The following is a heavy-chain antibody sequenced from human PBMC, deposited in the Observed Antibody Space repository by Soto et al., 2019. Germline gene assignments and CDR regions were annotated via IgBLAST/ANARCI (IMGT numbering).Heavy chain of an antibody. D-gene: IGHD4-17*01. CDR3: GGGYGDDASGFDY. V-gene: IGHV4-59*01. J-gene: IGHJ4*02. CDR1: GGSISSYY. CDR2: IYYSGST. Sequence: SETLSLTCTVSGGSISSYYWSWIRQPPGKGLEWIGYIYYSGSTNYNPSLKSRVTISVDTSKNQFSLKLSSVTAADTAVYYCGGGYGDDASGFDYWGQGTLVTVSS.